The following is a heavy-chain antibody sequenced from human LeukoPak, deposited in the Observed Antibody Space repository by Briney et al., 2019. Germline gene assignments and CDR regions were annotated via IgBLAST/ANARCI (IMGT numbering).Heavy chain of an antibody. CDR3: ARDCRGSTCDGYFDY. V-gene: IGHV4-38-2*02. J-gene: IGHJ4*02. CDR2: IYHSGST. CDR1: GYSISSGYY. Sequence: PSETLSLTCTVSGYSISSGYYWGWIRQPPGKGLEWIGSIYHSGSTYYNPSLKSRVTISVDTSKNQLSLKLSSVTAADTAVYYCARDCRGSTCDGYFDYWGQGTLVTVSS. D-gene: IGHD2-2*01.